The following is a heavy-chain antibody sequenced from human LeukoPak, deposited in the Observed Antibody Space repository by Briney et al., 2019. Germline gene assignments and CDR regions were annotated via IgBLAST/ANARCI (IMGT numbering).Heavy chain of an antibody. CDR1: GFTFDDYA. CDR2: ISWNSGSI. J-gene: IGHJ4*02. Sequence: GGSLRLSCAASGFTFDDYAMHWVRQAPGKGLEWVSGISWNSGSIGYADSVKGRFTISRDNAKNSLYLQMSSLRAEDMALYYCAKSPKQWLVYYFDYWGQGTLVTVSS. CDR3: AKSPKQWLVYYFDY. V-gene: IGHV3-9*03. D-gene: IGHD6-19*01.